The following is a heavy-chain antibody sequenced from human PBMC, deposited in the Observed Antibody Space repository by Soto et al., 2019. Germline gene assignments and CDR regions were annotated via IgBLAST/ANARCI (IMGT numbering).Heavy chain of an antibody. CDR3: AHKGGGDRILDY. V-gene: IGHV2-5*02. Sequence: QITLKESGPTLVKPTQTLTLTCTFSGFSLRTTGVGVGWIRQPPGKALEWLALIYWDGYEPYSPSLESRLTIPEDPSKNRVVLTMTNMDPADPATYYCAHKGGGDRILDYWSHGTLVTVSS. D-gene: IGHD3-16*01. CDR2: IYWDGYE. J-gene: IGHJ4*01. CDR1: GFSLRTTGVG.